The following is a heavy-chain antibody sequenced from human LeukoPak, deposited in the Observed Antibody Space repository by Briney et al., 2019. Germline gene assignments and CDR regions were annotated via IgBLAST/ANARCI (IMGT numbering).Heavy chain of an antibody. CDR2: IYYSGST. Sequence: SETLSLTCTVSGGPISSSSYYWGWIRQPPGKGLEWIGSIYYSGSTYYNPSLKSRVTISVDTSKNQFSLKLSSVTAADTAVYYCARLRYCSSTSCRSIDYWGQGTLVTVSS. V-gene: IGHV4-39*01. J-gene: IGHJ4*02. D-gene: IGHD2-2*01. CDR3: ARLRYCSSTSCRSIDY. CDR1: GGPISSSSYY.